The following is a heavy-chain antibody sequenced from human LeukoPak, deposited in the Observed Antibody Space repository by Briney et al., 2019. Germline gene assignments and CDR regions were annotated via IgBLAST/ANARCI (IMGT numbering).Heavy chain of an antibody. D-gene: IGHD3-10*01. V-gene: IGHV1-18*01. J-gene: IGHJ6*02. CDR2: ISAYNGNT. CDR1: GYTFTSYG. Sequence: ASVKVSCKASGYTFTSYGISWVRQAPGQGLEWMGWISAYNGNTNYAQKLQGRVTMTTDTSTSTAYMELRNLRSDDTAVYYCARDKGDYYGSGSRYYYYYGMDVWGQGTTVTVSS. CDR3: ARDKGDYYGSGSRYYYYYGMDV.